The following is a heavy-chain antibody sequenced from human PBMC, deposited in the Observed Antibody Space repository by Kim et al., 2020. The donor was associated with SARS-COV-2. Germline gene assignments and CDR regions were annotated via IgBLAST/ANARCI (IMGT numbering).Heavy chain of an antibody. V-gene: IGHV3-30*18. CDR2: ISYDGSNK. Sequence: GGSLRLSCAASGFTFSSYGMHWVRQAPGKGLEWVAVISYDGSNKYYADSVKGRFTISRDNSKNTLYLQMNSLRAEDTAVYYCAKDPSGCSSTSCPYYYYGMDVWGQGTTVTVSS. D-gene: IGHD2-2*01. CDR1: GFTFSSYG. CDR3: AKDPSGCSSTSCPYYYYGMDV. J-gene: IGHJ6*02.